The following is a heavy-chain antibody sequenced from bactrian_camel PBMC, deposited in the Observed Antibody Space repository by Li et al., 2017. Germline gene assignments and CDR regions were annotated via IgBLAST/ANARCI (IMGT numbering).Heavy chain of an antibody. V-gene: IGHV3S31*01. Sequence: DVQLVESGGGSAQTGGSLRLSCTASGFTFSGYPMKWVRQAPGKGLEWVSTIHSGGDTRTYYADSVKGRFTISRDNAKNTLYLQLNSLKTEDTAMYYCANERVEGGFDYWGRGTQVTVS. CDR2: IHSGGDTRT. CDR3: ANERVEGGFDY. CDR1: GFTFSGYP. J-gene: IGHJ4*01. D-gene: IGHD5*01.